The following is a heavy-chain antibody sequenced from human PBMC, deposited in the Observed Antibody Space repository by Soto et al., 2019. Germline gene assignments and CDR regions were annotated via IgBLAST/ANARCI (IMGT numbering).Heavy chain of an antibody. J-gene: IGHJ5*02. V-gene: IGHV1-8*01. CDR2: MRADTGDT. Sequence: QVQLVQSGAEVKKPGASVKVSCKASGYTFSNFDINWVRQATGQGPDWTGWMRADTGDTGHAQKFKGRISMTRETSASTLYMELSSLRAEDTAVYYCSRNIYGQGFQSWGQGTLVIVSS. CDR1: GYTFSNFD. D-gene: IGHD5-18*01. CDR3: SRNIYGQGFQS.